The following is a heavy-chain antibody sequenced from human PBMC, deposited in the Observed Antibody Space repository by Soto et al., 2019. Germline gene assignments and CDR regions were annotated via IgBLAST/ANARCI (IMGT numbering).Heavy chain of an antibody. CDR3: ARFAKEENPKVGSWYYFDF. Sequence: QVQLQESGPGLVKPSQTLSLTCNVSGGSISSGGYFWGWIRQHPGKGLEWIGHIYYSGRTYSNPSLKSRLLIAVDTSKHQISLMLTSVTAADTAVYYCARFAKEENPKVGSWYYFDFWGQGILVTVSS. CDR1: GGSISSGGYF. J-gene: IGHJ4*02. V-gene: IGHV4-31*03. CDR2: IYYSGRT. D-gene: IGHD6-13*01.